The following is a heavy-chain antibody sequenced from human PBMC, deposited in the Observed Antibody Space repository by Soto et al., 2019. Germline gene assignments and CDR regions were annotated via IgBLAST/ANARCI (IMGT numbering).Heavy chain of an antibody. Sequence: QLQLQESGSGLVKPSQTLSLTCAVSGGSISSGGYSWSWIRQPPGKGLEWIGYIYHSGSTYYNPSLKSRVTISVDRSKNPFSLKRSSVTAADTAVYYCAGGRLGTRRDYWGQGTLVTVSS. CDR2: IYHSGST. CDR3: AGGRLGTRRDY. D-gene: IGHD2-2*01. CDR1: GGSISSGGYS. V-gene: IGHV4-30-2*01. J-gene: IGHJ4*02.